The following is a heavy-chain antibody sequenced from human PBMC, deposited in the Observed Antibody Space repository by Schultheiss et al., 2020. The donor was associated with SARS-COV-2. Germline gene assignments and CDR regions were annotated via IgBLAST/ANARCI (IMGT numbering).Heavy chain of an antibody. Sequence: GGSLRLSCAASGFTFDDYAMHWVRQAPGKGLEWVSGISWNSGSIGYADSVKGRFTISRDNAKNSLYLQMNSLRAEDTALYYCARDTLYSSSSYDYWGQGTLVTVAS. CDR3: ARDTLYSSSSYDY. CDR1: GFTFDDYA. V-gene: IGHV3-9*01. D-gene: IGHD6-6*01. CDR2: ISWNSGSI. J-gene: IGHJ4*02.